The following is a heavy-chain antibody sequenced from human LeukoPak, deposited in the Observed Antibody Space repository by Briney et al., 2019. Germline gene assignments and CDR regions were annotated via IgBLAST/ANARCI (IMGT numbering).Heavy chain of an antibody. CDR3: AKARDSCVTLTNV. CDR1: GFTFSSYA. V-gene: IGHV3-23*01. CDR2: ITSSGGST. D-gene: IGHD3-16*01. Sequence: GGSLRLSCAASGFTFSSYAMSWVRQAPGKGLEWVSAITSSGGSTYYADSVNGRFTISRDNSKNTLYVLVNSLRAEDTAVYYCAKARDSCVTLTNVWGQGTTVTVSS. J-gene: IGHJ6*02.